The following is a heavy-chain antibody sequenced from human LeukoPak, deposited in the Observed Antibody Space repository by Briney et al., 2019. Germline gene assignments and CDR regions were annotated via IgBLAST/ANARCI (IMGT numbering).Heavy chain of an antibody. J-gene: IGHJ4*02. Sequence: GGSLRLSCAASGFTFSSYSMNWVRQAPGKGLEWVSSISSSSSYIYYADSVKGRFTISRDNAKNSLYLQMNSLRAEDTAVYYCAKVLSTTVVTPGFDYWGQGTLVTVSS. D-gene: IGHD4-23*01. CDR1: GFTFSSYS. CDR2: ISSSSSYI. V-gene: IGHV3-21*01. CDR3: AKVLSTTVVTPGFDY.